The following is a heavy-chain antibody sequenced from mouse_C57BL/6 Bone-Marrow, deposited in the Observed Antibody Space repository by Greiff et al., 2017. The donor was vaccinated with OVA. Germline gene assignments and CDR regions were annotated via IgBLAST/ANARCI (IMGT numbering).Heavy chain of an antibody. J-gene: IGHJ2*01. D-gene: IGHD4-1*01. CDR2: IYPRSGNT. CDR1: GYTFTSYG. V-gene: IGHV1-81*01. CDR3: AREEGWNWGY. Sequence: QVQLQQSGAELARPGASVKLSCKASGYTFTSYGISWVKQRPGQGLEWIGEIYPRSGNTYYNEKFKGKATLTADKSSSTAYMELRSLTSEDSAVYFCAREEGWNWGYWGQGTTLTVSS.